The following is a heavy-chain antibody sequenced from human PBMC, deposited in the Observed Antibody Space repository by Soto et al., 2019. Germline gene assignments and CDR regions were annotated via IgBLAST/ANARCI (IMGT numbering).Heavy chain of an antibody. CDR1: GFTFNNYA. CDR2: ITGSGDST. D-gene: IGHD3-22*01. CDR3: AKQRGDINYYDAIAN. J-gene: IGHJ4*02. V-gene: IGHV3-23*01. Sequence: GGSLRLSCAASGFTFNNYAMSWVRQAPGEGLEWVSTITGSGDSTYHAHSVKGRFTISRDNSKNTLYLQMNSLRAEDTAVYYCAKQRGDINYYDAIANWGQGTLVTVSS.